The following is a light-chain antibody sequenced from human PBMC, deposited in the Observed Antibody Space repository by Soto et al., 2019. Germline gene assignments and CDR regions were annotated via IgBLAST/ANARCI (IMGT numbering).Light chain of an antibody. CDR2: EVR. Sequence: QSALTQPASVSGSPGQSITISCTGTSSDIGGYDYVSWYQQRPGKAPKLMIYEVRYRPSGVSHRFSGSKSGNTASLTISGLKAEDEAVYYCCSYTRTSNHYFFGSGTKLTVL. J-gene: IGLJ1*01. CDR3: CSYTRTSNHYF. CDR1: SSDIGGYDY. V-gene: IGLV2-14*01.